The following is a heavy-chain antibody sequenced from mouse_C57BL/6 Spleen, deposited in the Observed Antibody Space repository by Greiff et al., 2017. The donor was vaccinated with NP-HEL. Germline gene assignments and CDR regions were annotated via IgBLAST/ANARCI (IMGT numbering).Heavy chain of an antibody. J-gene: IGHJ2*01. Sequence: QVQLQQPGTELVKPGASVKLSCKASGYTFSSYWMHWVKQRPGQGLEWIGDIYPGSGSTNYNEKFKSKATLTVDTSSSTAYMQLSSLTSEDSAVYYCARRGNYYGSSYENYFDYWGQGTTLTVSS. D-gene: IGHD1-1*01. CDR2: IYPGSGST. V-gene: IGHV1-55*01. CDR3: ARRGNYYGSSYENYFDY. CDR1: GYTFSSYW.